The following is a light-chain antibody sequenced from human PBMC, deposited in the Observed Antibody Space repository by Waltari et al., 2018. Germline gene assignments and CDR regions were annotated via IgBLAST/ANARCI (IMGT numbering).Light chain of an antibody. CDR2: MAS. Sequence: DLQMTQSPSTLSASIGDRVTITCRASQSISNWLAWYQQIPGKAPKILSYMASSLENGVPSRFRGSGSVTEFTLTISSLQPGDFATYYCQQYNTYPFTFHLGTKLE. CDR1: QSISNW. V-gene: IGKV1-5*03. J-gene: IGKJ2*01. CDR3: QQYNTYPFT.